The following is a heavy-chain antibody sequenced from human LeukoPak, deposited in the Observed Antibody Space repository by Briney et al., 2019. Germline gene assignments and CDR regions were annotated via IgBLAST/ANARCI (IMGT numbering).Heavy chain of an antibody. Sequence: SVKVSCKASGGTFSSYAISWVRQAPGQGLEWMGGIIPIFGTANYAQKFQGRVTITADESTSTAYMELSSLRSEDTAVYYCARDRSEQWLIYYYYGMDVWGQGTTVTVSS. D-gene: IGHD6-19*01. CDR2: IIPIFGTA. V-gene: IGHV1-69*01. CDR3: ARDRSEQWLIYYYYGMDV. J-gene: IGHJ6*02. CDR1: GGTFSSYA.